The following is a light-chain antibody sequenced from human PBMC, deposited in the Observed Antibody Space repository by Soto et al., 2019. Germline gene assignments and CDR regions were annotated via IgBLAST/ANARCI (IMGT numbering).Light chain of an antibody. CDR1: QTISSNY. J-gene: IGKJ1*01. CDR3: QQYVSWT. Sequence: DIVLTQSPGTLSVSPGERATLSCRVSQTISSNYLAWYQQKPGQPPSLLIYGTSSRATGIPDRFSGSGSGTYFTLTISRLEPEDSSIYYCQQYVSWTFGQGTKVEIK. V-gene: IGKV3-20*01. CDR2: GTS.